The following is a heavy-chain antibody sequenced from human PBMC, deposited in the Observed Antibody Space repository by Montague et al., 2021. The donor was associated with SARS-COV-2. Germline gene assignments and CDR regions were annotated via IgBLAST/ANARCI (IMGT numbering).Heavy chain of an antibody. V-gene: IGHV4-34*01. J-gene: IGHJ4*02. D-gene: IGHD3-22*01. CDR3: ARPVSSGWPRFDY. CDR2: VKHPGGT. Sequence: SETLSLTCAVYGGSFTGYSWNWIRQPPGKGLEWIGEVKHPGGTNYNPSLKSRVTISIDMSKNQFSLNLESVTAADTAVYYCARPVSSGWPRFDYWGQGTLVTVSS. CDR1: GGSFTGYS.